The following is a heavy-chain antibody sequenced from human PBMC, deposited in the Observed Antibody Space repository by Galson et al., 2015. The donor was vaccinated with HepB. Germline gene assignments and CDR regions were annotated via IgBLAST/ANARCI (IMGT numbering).Heavy chain of an antibody. J-gene: IGHJ4*02. D-gene: IGHD2-15*01. V-gene: IGHV3-23*01. Sequence: SLRLSCAASGFTFSSYAMSWVRQAPGKGLEWVSAISCSGGSTYYADSVKGRFTISRDNSKNTLYLQMKSLIAEDTAVYYFAKLEYCSGGSCPGHFDYWGQGTLVTVSS. CDR2: ISCSGGST. CDR1: GFTFSSYA. CDR3: AKLEYCSGGSCPGHFDY.